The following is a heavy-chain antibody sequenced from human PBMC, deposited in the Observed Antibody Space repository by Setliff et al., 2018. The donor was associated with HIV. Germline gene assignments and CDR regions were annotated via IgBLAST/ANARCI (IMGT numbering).Heavy chain of an antibody. CDR1: GGSISSGSHY. J-gene: IGHJ2*01. V-gene: IGHV4-61*02. D-gene: IGHD1-26*01. CDR3: ARAAYSGTYLWEPATDL. CDR2: IYTSGRT. Sequence: KPSETLSLTCTVSGGSISSGSHYWSWIRQPAGKGLEWIGLIYTSGRTNYNPSLKSRVTISVDRSKNQFSLNLSSVTAADTALYYCARAAYSGTYLWEPATDLWGRGTLVTVSS.